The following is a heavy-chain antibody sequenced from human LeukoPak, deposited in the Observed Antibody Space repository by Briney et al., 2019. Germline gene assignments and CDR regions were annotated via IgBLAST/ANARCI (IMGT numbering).Heavy chain of an antibody. J-gene: IGHJ5*02. CDR1: GFTFSHYA. Sequence: GGSLRLSCAASGFTFSHYAMNWVRQAPGKGLEWVSSISSSSSYIYYADSVKGRFTISRDNAKNSLYLQMNSLRAEDTAVYYCASFGQQLSSNWFDPWGQGTLVTVSS. D-gene: IGHD6-13*01. CDR2: ISSSSSYI. V-gene: IGHV3-21*01. CDR3: ASFGQQLSSNWFDP.